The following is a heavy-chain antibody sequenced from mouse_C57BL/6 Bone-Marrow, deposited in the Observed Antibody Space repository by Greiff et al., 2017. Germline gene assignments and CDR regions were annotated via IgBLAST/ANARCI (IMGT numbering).Heavy chain of an antibody. J-gene: IGHJ1*03. CDR2: INPYNGGT. CDR3: ARRGVTYWYFDV. CDR1: GYTFTDYY. V-gene: IGHV1-19*01. Sequence: DVQLQESGPVLVMPGASVKMSCKASGYTFTDYYMNWVKQSHGKSLEWIGVINPYNGGTSYNQKFKGKATLTVDKSSSTAYMELNSLTSEDSAVYYCARRGVTYWYFDVWGTGTTVTVSS. D-gene: IGHD2-2*01.